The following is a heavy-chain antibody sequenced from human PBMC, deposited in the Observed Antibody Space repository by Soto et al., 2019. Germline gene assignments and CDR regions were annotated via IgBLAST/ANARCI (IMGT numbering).Heavy chain of an antibody. Sequence: QVQLVQSGAEVKRPGYSVKVSCKASGGTYSSCAISWVRQAPGQGLEWMGGIIPIFGTANYAQKFQGRVTITADESTSTAYMELSSLRSEDTAVYYCAREAGGERSGYYGALDYWGQGTLVTVSS. J-gene: IGHJ4*02. V-gene: IGHV1-69*01. D-gene: IGHD3-3*01. CDR1: GGTYSSCA. CDR3: AREAGGERSGYYGALDY. CDR2: IIPIFGTA.